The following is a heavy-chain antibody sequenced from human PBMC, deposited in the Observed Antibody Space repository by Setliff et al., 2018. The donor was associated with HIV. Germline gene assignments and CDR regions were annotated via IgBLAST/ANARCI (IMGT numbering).Heavy chain of an antibody. Sequence: KPSETLSLTCTVSGASISTTTYYWGWIRQPPGKGLEWIGSIHYTGNTYNTPSLKSRLTISVDASKNQTSLKLTSVTAADTAIYFCAREGDGIDYWGQGILVTVSS. CDR3: AREGDGIDY. CDR1: GASISTTTYY. V-gene: IGHV4-39*02. CDR2: IHYTGNT. J-gene: IGHJ4*02. D-gene: IGHD2-21*02.